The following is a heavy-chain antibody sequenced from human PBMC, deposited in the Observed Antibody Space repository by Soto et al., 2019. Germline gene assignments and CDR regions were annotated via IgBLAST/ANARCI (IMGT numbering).Heavy chain of an antibody. J-gene: IGHJ2*01. D-gene: IGHD2-15*01. CDR3: VRHATDRHGNAEDWYFDL. CDR2: MYNSEDT. CDR1: AASISSYY. Sequence: QVQLQESGPGLVRPSETLSLTCTVSAASISSYYWTWIRQPPGKGLEWIGHMYNSEDTKYNPSLKSRVPMSVDTSKNQCSLKLRSVTAADTAIYYCVRHATDRHGNAEDWYFDLCGRGTLVTVSS. V-gene: IGHV4-59*08.